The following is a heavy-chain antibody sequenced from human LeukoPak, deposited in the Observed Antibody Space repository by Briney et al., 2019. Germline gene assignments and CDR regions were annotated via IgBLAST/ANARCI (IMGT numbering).Heavy chain of an antibody. D-gene: IGHD2-2*01. V-gene: IGHV3-23*01. CDR1: GFTFSNYA. Sequence: PGGSLRLSCAASGFTFSNYAMTWVCQAPGKGLEWVSVISGSGGTTFYADSVKGRFTISRDNSKNTLYLEVNRLRAEDTAVYYCARDRLGGSCCTFYSMDVWGQGTTVTVSS. J-gene: IGHJ6*02. CDR3: ARDRLGGSCCTFYSMDV. CDR2: ISGSGGTT.